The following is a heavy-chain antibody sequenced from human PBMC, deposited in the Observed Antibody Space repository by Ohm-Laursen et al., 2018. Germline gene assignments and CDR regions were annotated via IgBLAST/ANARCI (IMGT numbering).Heavy chain of an antibody. Sequence: SLRLSCAASGFSVCGNYMNWIRQAPGKGLEWVSYISSSSDFIYYADSVKGRFTISRDNAKNSLYLQMNSLRAEDTAVYYCARGRRSVGTGSGDYWGQGTLVTVSS. J-gene: IGHJ4*02. CDR2: ISSSSDFI. CDR3: ARGRRSVGTGSGDY. D-gene: IGHD6-19*01. V-gene: IGHV3-11*01. CDR1: GFSVCGNY.